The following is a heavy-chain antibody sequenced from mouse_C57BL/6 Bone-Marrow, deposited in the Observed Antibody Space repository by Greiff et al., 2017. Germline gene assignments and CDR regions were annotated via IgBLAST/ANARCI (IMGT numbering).Heavy chain of an antibody. V-gene: IGHV1-59*01. Sequence: QVQLKQPGAELVRPGTSVKLSCKASGYTFTSYWMHWVKQRPGQGLEWIGVIDPSDSYTNYNQKFKGKATLTVDTSSSTAYMQLSSLTSEDSAVYYCARRVYYGSSSWFAYWGQGTLVTVSA. CDR3: ARRVYYGSSSWFAY. CDR1: GYTFTSYW. J-gene: IGHJ3*01. CDR2: IDPSDSYT. D-gene: IGHD1-1*01.